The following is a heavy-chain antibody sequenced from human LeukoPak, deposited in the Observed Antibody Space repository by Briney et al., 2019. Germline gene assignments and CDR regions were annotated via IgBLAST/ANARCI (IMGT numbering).Heavy chain of an antibody. V-gene: IGHV1-18*01. CDR3: ARDLRYGDLNPFDY. Sequence: ASVKVSCKASGYTFTSYGISWVRQAPGRGLEWMGWISAYNGNTNYAQKLQGRVTMTTDTSTSTAYMELRSLRSDDTAVYYCARDLRYGDLNPFDYWGQGTLVTVSS. D-gene: IGHD4-17*01. J-gene: IGHJ4*02. CDR2: ISAYNGNT. CDR1: GYTFTSYG.